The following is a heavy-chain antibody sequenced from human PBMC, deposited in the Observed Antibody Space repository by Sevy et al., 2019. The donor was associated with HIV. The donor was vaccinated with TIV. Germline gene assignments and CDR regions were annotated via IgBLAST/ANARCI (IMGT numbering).Heavy chain of an antibody. D-gene: IGHD1-26*01. J-gene: IGHJ4*02. Sequence: GGSLRLSCAASGFTFSNYAMSWVRQAPGKGLEWVSAISGGGGLTYYADSVKGRFTISRDNSKNTLYLHMNSLRAEDKAVYYCAKAPVVDWESLDYWGQGTMVTVSS. CDR1: GFTFSNYA. V-gene: IGHV3-23*01. CDR2: ISGGGGLT. CDR3: AKAPVVDWESLDY.